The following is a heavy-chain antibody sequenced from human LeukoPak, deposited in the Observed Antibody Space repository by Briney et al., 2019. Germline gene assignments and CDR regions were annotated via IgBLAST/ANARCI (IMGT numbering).Heavy chain of an antibody. D-gene: IGHD6-19*01. J-gene: IGHJ4*02. CDR2: IIPIFGTA. CDR1: GGTFSSYA. CDR3: ARLHSSGWYYFDY. Sequence: SVKVSCKASGGTFSSYAISWLRQAPGQGLEWMGGIIPIFGTANYAQKFQGRVTITTDESTSTAYMELSSLRSEDTAVYYCARLHSSGWYYFDYWGQGTLVTVSS. V-gene: IGHV1-69*05.